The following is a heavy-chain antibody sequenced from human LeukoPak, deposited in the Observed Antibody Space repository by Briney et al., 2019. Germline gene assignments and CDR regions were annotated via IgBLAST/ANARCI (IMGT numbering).Heavy chain of an antibody. V-gene: IGHV2-5*02. J-gene: IGHJ3*02. D-gene: IGHD6-13*01. CDR3: AHEFSSSWSHSFDI. CDR2: IYWDDDK. CDR1: GFSLSTRGVG. Sequence: SGPTLVKPTQTLTLTCTVSGFSLSTRGVGVGWFRQPPGKALEWLALIYWDDDKRYSPSLKSRLTITKDTSENQVVLTLTNMHPVDTATYYCAHEFSSSWSHSFDIWGRGTMVTVSS.